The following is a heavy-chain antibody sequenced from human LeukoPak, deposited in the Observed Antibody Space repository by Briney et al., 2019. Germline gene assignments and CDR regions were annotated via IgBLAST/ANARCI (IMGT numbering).Heavy chain of an antibody. J-gene: IGHJ6*03. D-gene: IGHD6-13*01. Sequence: SGGSLRLSCAASGFTFDDYTMHWVRHAPGKGMEWVSHINSDGSNTGYADSVKRRFTISRDNAKNSLYLQMNSLRAEDTAVYYCARDLGYSSSPTYYMDVWGKGTTVTVSS. CDR3: ARDLGYSSSPTYYMDV. CDR1: GFTFDDYT. V-gene: IGHV3-74*01. CDR2: INSDGSNT.